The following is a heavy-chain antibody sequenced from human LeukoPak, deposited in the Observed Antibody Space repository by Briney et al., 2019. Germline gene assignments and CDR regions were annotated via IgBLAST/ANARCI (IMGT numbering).Heavy chain of an antibody. V-gene: IGHV4-39*07. Sequence: SETLSLTCTVSGDSISSSPYYWGWIRQPPGKGLEWIGTIYYTGSTYYNPSLKSRVTISIDTSKNRFSLKLSSVTAADTAVYYCARDPASGNSTKRYYFDYWGQGTLVTVSS. CDR3: ARDPASGNSTKRYYFDY. J-gene: IGHJ4*02. CDR2: IYYTGST. D-gene: IGHD6-13*01. CDR1: GDSISSSPYY.